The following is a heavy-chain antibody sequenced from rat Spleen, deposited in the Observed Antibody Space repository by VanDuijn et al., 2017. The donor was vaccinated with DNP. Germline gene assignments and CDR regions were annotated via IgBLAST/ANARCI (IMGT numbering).Heavy chain of an antibody. CDR2: ITNTGGST. Sequence: EVQLVESGGGPVQPGRSLKLSCIASGFTFDSYWMTWIRQAPGKGLEWVASITNTGGSTYYRDSVKGRFTISRDNAKSTLYLQMDSLRSEDTATYYCTRSDSYGFPYWGQGTLVTVSS. CDR1: GFTFDSYW. J-gene: IGHJ3*01. D-gene: IGHD1-2*01. CDR3: TRSDSYGFPY. V-gene: IGHV5-31*01.